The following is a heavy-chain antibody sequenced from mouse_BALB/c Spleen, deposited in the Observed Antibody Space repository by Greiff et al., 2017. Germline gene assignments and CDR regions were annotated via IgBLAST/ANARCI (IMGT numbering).Heavy chain of an antibody. CDR3: ASWDGCAY. CDR2: IDPENGNT. V-gene: IGHV14-1*02. D-gene: IGHD4-1*01. J-gene: IGHJ3*01. CDR1: GFHIKDYY. Sequence: VQLMQSGAELVRPGALVKLSCTASGFHIKDYYMPWVKQRPEQGLEWIGWIDPENGNTIYDPKFQGKASITADTSSNTAYLQLSSLTSEDTAVYYCASWDGCAYWGQGTLVTVSA.